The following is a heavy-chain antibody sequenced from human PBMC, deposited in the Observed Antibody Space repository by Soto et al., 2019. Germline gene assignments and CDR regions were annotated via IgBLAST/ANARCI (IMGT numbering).Heavy chain of an antibody. CDR3: LLDTAMVRSNDY. J-gene: IGHJ4*02. Sequence: ASVKVSCKASGYTFTSYGISWVRQAPGQGLEWMGWISAYNGNTNYAQKLQGRVTMTTDTSTSTAYMELRSLRSDDTAVYYCLLDTAMVRSNDYWGQGTLVTVSS. CDR1: GYTFTSYG. V-gene: IGHV1-18*01. CDR2: ISAYNGNT. D-gene: IGHD5-18*01.